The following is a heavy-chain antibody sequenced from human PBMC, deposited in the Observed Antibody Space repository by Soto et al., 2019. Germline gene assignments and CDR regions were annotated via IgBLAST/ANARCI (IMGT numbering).Heavy chain of an antibody. CDR2: ISSSSYT. D-gene: IGHD3-22*01. Sequence: GGSLRLSCAASGFTFSDYYMSWIRQAPGKGLEWVSYISSSSYTNYADSVKGRFTISRDNAKNSLYLQMNSLRAEDTAVYYCARETLDYYDSSGYAFDIWGQGTMVTVSS. CDR3: ARETLDYYDSSGYAFDI. CDR1: GFTFSDYY. V-gene: IGHV3-11*06. J-gene: IGHJ3*02.